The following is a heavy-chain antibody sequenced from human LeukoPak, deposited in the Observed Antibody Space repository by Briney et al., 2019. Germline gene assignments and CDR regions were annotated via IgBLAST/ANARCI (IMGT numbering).Heavy chain of an antibody. CDR2: INHSGST. CDR1: GGSFSGYY. D-gene: IGHD1-26*01. J-gene: IGHJ6*03. V-gene: IGHV4-34*01. Sequence: PSETLSLTCAVYGGSFSGYYWSRIRQPPGKGLEWIGEINHSGSTNYNPSLKSRVTISVDTSKNQFSLKLSSVTAADTAVYYCARARSGSYYYYYYYMDVWGKGTTVTVSS. CDR3: ARARSGSYYYYYYYMDV.